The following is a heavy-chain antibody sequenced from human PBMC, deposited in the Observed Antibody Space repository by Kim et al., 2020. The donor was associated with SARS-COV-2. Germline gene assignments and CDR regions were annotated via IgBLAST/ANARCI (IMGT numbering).Heavy chain of an antibody. D-gene: IGHD6-13*01. J-gene: IGHJ6*02. CDR3: AKGQYSSSWTNTLYGMDV. V-gene: IGHV3-23*01. Sequence: GGSLRLSCAASGFTFSSYAMSWVRQAPGKGLEWVSAISGSGGSSYYADSVKGRFTISRDNSKNTLYLQMNSLRAEDTAVYYCAKGQYSSSWTNTLYGMDVWGQGTTVTVSS. CDR2: ISGSGGSS. CDR1: GFTFSSYA.